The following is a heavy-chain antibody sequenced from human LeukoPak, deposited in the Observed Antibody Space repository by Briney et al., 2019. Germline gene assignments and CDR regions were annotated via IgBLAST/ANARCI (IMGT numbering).Heavy chain of an antibody. J-gene: IGHJ4*02. CDR3: ARRPYCSSTSCYTLYSYGPFDY. D-gene: IGHD2-2*02. V-gene: IGHV4-39*07. CDR2: IYYSGST. Sequence: PSETLSLTCTVSGGSISSSSYYWGWIRQPPGKGLEWIGSIYYSGSTYYNPSLKSRVTISVDTSKNQFSLKLSSVTAADTAVYYCARRPYCSSTSCYTLYSYGPFDYWGQGTLVTVSS. CDR1: GGSISSSSYY.